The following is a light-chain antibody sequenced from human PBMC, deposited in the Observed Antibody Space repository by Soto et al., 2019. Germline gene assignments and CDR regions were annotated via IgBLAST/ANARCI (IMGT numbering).Light chain of an antibody. CDR3: ISYAGSNKVV. V-gene: IGLV2-8*01. CDR2: EVS. J-gene: IGLJ2*01. CDR1: SGDVGGYNF. Sequence: QSALTQPPSASGSPGQSVTISCTGTSGDVGGYNFVSWYQQHQDKAPKLMIYEVSKRSLGVPDRFSGSKSGNTASLTVSGIQAEDEADYYCISYAGSNKVVLGGGTKVTVL.